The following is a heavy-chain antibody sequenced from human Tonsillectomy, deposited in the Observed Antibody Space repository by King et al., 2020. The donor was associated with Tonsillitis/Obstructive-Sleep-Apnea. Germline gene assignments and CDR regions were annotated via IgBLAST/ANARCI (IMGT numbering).Heavy chain of an antibody. D-gene: IGHD3-22*01. Sequence: GGAGGGVGQPGRSLRLSCTASGFTFGDYAMSWVRQAPGKGLEWVGFIRSKAYGGTTEYAASVKGRFTISRDDSKSIAYLQMNSLKTEDTAVYYCTRVVEYYYDSSGYQAGRYFDYWGQGTLVTVSS. V-gene: IGHV3-49*04. CDR2: IRSKAYGGTT. CDR3: TRVVEYYYDSSGYQAGRYFDY. CDR1: GFTFGDYA. J-gene: IGHJ4*02.